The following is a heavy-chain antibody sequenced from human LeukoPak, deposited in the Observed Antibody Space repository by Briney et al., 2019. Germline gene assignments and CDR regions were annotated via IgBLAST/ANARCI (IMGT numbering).Heavy chain of an antibody. J-gene: IGHJ1*01. Sequence: SETLSLTCTVSGGSISSGSYYWSWIRQPAGKGLEWIGRIYTSGSTNYNPSLKSRVTISVDTSKNQFSLKLSSVTAADTAVYYCARGLAAAGIMDAAYFQHWGQGTLVTVSS. V-gene: IGHV4-61*02. CDR1: GGSISSGSYY. CDR3: ARGLAAAGIMDAAYFQH. D-gene: IGHD6-13*01. CDR2: IYTSGST.